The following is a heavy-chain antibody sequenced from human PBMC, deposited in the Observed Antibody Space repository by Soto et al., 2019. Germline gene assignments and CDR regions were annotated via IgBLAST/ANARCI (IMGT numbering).Heavy chain of an antibody. CDR1: GGSISSYY. CDR2: TYYSGST. Sequence: SETLSLTCTVSGGSISSYYWSWIRQPPGKGLEWIGYTYYSGSTNYNPSLKNRVTISVDTSKNQFSLKLSSVTAADTAVYYCASSNTAMVTVDYYYGMDVWGQGTTVTVSS. D-gene: IGHD5-18*01. CDR3: ASSNTAMVTVDYYYGMDV. V-gene: IGHV4-59*01. J-gene: IGHJ6*02.